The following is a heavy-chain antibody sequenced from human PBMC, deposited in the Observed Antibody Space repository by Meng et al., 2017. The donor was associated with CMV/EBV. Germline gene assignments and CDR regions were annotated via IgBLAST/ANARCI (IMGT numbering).Heavy chain of an antibody. V-gene: IGHV4-61*02. Sequence: HESGPGLGKQSQTLSLTCTVSVGSIGSGSCYWGWIRQPAGKGLEWIGRSYTSGRTNYNPSLKSRVTISVDTSKNQFSLKLSSVTAADTAVYYCASVQGLGVSWGQGTLVTVSS. CDR2: SYTSGRT. CDR3: ASVQGLGVS. J-gene: IGHJ4*02. CDR1: VGSIGSGSCY. D-gene: IGHD3-10*01.